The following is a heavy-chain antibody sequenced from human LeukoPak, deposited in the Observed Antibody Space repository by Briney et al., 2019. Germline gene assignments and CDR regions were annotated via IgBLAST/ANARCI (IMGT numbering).Heavy chain of an antibody. D-gene: IGHD3-22*01. CDR2: INTNNHHT. V-gene: IGHV1-3*04. CDR1: GYTFSNYG. CDR3: ARDSSGYYRPHRLFDY. J-gene: IGHJ4*02. Sequence: ASVKVSCKASGYTFSNYGIHWVRQAPGQRPEWMGWINTNNHHTQYSQKLQGRVTMTTDTSTSTAYMELRSLRSDDTAVYYCARDSSGYYRPHRLFDYWGQGTLVTVSS.